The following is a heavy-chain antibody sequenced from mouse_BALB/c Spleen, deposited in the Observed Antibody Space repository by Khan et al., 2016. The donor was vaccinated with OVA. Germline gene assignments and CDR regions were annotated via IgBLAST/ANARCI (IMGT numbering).Heavy chain of an antibody. CDR1: GYTFTNYW. J-gene: IGHJ2*01. D-gene: IGHD3-1*01. CDR3: ARSGAARATGDYFDY. CDR2: IYPGGGYT. V-gene: IGHV1-63*02. Sequence: VQLQESGAELVRPGTSVKMSCKAAGYTFTNYWIGWVKQRPGHGLEWIGAIYPGGGYTNYNEKFKGKATLTADTSSSTAYMQLSSLTSGDSAIYYCARSGAARATGDYFDYWGQGTTLTVSS.